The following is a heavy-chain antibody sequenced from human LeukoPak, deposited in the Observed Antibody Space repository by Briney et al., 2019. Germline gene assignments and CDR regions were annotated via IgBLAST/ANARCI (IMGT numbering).Heavy chain of an antibody. J-gene: IGHJ5*02. V-gene: IGHV1-46*01. Sequence: ASVKVSCKASGYTFTSYYMHWVRQAPGQGLEWMGIINPSGGSTSYAQKFQGRVTMTRDTSTSTVYMELSSLRSEDTAVHYCARAPYGSGSYYTTTFDPWGQGTLVTVSS. D-gene: IGHD3-10*01. CDR2: INPSGGST. CDR3: ARAPYGSGSYYTTTFDP. CDR1: GYTFTSYY.